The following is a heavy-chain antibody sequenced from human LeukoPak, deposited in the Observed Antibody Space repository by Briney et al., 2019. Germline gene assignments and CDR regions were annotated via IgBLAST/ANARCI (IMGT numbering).Heavy chain of an antibody. D-gene: IGHD2-2*01. Sequence: PGGSLRLSCAASGFTFSSYWMSWVRQAPGKGLEWVANIKQDGSEKYYVDSVKGRFTISRDNAKNSLYLQMNSLRAEDTAVYYCARDSSCSSTSCYQRGYNWFDPWGQGTLVTVSS. J-gene: IGHJ5*02. V-gene: IGHV3-7*01. CDR1: GFTFSSYW. CDR2: IKQDGSEK. CDR3: ARDSSCSSTSCYQRGYNWFDP.